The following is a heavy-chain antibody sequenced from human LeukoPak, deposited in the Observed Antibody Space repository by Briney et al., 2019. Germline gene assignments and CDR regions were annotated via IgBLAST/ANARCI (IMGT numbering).Heavy chain of an antibody. V-gene: IGHV1-24*01. CDR1: GYTLTELS. Sequence: EASVKVSCKVSGYTLTELSMHWVRQAPGKGLEWMGGFDPEDGETIYAQKFQGRVTMTEDTSTDTAYMELSSLRSEDTAVYCCATDRITGTGDFDYWGQGTLVTVSS. CDR2: FDPEDGET. D-gene: IGHD1-7*01. J-gene: IGHJ4*02. CDR3: ATDRITGTGDFDY.